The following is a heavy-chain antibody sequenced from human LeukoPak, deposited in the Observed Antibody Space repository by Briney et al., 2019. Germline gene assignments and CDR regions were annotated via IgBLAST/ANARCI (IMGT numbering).Heavy chain of an antibody. J-gene: IGHJ4*02. Sequence: QTGGSLRLSCAASGFTFSNYWMTWVRQAPGKGLEWVANIKHDGSEDYYLDSVKGRFTISRDNAKSSMWLQMNSLRAEDTAVYYCAKSNRPVIAMVVLDYWGQGTLVTVSS. CDR1: GFTFSNYW. D-gene: IGHD2-21*01. CDR2: IKHDGSED. CDR3: AKSNRPVIAMVVLDY. V-gene: IGHV3-7*03.